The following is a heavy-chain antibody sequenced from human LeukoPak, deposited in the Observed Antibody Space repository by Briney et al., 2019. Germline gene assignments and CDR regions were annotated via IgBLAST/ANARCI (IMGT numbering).Heavy chain of an antibody. CDR2: IYHSGST. J-gene: IGHJ4*02. Sequence: PSETLSLTCAVYGGSFSGYYSSWIRQPPGKGLEWIGEIYHSGSTNYNPSLKSRVTISVDKSKNQFSLKLSSVTAADTAVYFCARLPFNSGYEYFDYWGQGILVTVSS. CDR1: GGSFSGYY. D-gene: IGHD5-12*01. V-gene: IGHV4-34*01. CDR3: ARLPFNSGYEYFDY.